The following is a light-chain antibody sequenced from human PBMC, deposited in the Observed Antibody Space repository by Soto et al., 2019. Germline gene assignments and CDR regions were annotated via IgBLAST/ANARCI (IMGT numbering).Light chain of an antibody. J-gene: IGLJ2*01. Sequence: QSVLTQPPSVSVAPGQRVTISCTGSSSNIGARYDLHWYQQLPGTAPKLLIYDDINRPSGVPDRFSGSKSGTSASLAITGLQAEDEAEYYCQSYDSSLSGVVFGGGTKVTVL. CDR2: DDI. CDR3: QSYDSSLSGVV. CDR1: SSNIGARYD. V-gene: IGLV1-40*01.